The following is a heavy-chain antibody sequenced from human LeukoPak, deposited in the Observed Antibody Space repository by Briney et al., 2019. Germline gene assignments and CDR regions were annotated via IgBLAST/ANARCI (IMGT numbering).Heavy chain of an antibody. D-gene: IGHD2-2*01. Sequence: ASVKVSCKASGYTFTSYGISWVRQAPGQGLEWMGWISAYNGNTNYAQKLQGRVTMTTDTSTSTAYMELRSLRSDDTAVYYCARLGPTRGGGALRFDYWGQGTLVTVSS. J-gene: IGHJ4*02. V-gene: IGHV1-18*01. CDR3: ARLGPTRGGGALRFDY. CDR2: ISAYNGNT. CDR1: GYTFTSYG.